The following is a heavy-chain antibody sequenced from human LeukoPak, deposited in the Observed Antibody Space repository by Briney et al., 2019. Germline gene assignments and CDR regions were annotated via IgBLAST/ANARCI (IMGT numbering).Heavy chain of an antibody. Sequence: GGSLRLSCAASGFTFTRHTMNWVRQAPGKGLEWVSSIDTSGSTKYYSDSVKGRFTIFRDNAKNSLFLQMNSLRDEDTAVYYCVRDRYSTGWPGAFDIWGQGTMVTVSS. J-gene: IGHJ3*02. CDR3: VRDRYSTGWPGAFDI. V-gene: IGHV3-48*02. CDR2: IDTSGSTK. D-gene: IGHD6-19*01. CDR1: GFTFTRHT.